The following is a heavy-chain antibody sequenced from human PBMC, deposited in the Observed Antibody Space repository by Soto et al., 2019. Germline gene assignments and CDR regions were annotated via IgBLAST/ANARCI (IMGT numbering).Heavy chain of an antibody. J-gene: IGHJ4*01. Sequence: PSETLSLTCSVSGDSIRNYYWSWIRQPPGKGLEWIGYIYDSGRTNYNPSLKSRVTISGDTPKNQLSLKLSSVTAADTAVYYCARGRKDSSGYLYYFDYWGQGTLVTVSS. D-gene: IGHD3-22*01. CDR3: ARGRKDSSGYLYYFDY. CDR2: IYDSGRT. V-gene: IGHV4-59*01. CDR1: GDSIRNYY.